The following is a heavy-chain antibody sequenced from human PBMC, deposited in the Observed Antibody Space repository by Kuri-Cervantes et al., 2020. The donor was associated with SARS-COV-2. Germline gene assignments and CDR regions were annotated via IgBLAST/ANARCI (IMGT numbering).Heavy chain of an antibody. J-gene: IGHJ4*02. V-gene: IGHV1-46*01. CDR2: INPSGGST. D-gene: IGHD6-13*01. CDR3: ARDRIAAAGFSCQEY. CDR1: GYTFTSYY. Sequence: ASVKVSCKASGYTFTSYYMHWVRQAPGQGLEWMGIINPSGGSTSYAQKFQGRVTMTRDTSTSTVYMELSSLRSEDTAVYYCARDRIAAAGFSCQEYWGQGTLVTVSS.